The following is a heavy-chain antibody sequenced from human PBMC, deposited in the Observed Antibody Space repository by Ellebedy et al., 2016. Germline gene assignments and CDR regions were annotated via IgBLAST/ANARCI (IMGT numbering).Heavy chain of an antibody. CDR1: GFTFSSYW. J-gene: IGHJ4*02. D-gene: IGHD3-10*01. CDR3: ARVAMYYYGSATFYFFDY. CDR2: LKKDGSEK. Sequence: GESLKISXAAPGFTFSSYWISWVRQAPGKGLEWVANLKKDGSEKYYVGSVQGRFTISRDNTKNSLYLKMNSLRAEDTAVYYCARVAMYYYGSATFYFFDYWGQGTLVTVSS. V-gene: IGHV3-7*01.